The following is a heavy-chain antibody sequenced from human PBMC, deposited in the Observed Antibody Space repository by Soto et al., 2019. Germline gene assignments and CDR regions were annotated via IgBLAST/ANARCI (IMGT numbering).Heavy chain of an antibody. J-gene: IGHJ4*02. Sequence: EVQLVESGGGSVQPGGSLRLSCAASGSTFSTFSMNWVRQAPGRGLEWISYISGGGSPISYADSVKGRFTISRDNAKNSLYLQMDSLTDEDTAVYYCAIDLGWAFDSWGQGTLVTVSS. CDR1: GSTFSTFS. CDR3: AIDLGWAFDS. D-gene: IGHD6-19*01. V-gene: IGHV3-48*02. CDR2: ISGGGSPI.